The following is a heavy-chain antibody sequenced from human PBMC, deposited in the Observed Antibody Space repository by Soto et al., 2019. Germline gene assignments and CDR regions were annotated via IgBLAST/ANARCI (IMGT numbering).Heavy chain of an antibody. CDR3: AKRGTMGVFDN. CDR2: ITFRGDNT. D-gene: IGHD1-1*01. CDR1: GFTFSSYA. J-gene: IGHJ4*02. V-gene: IGHV3-23*01. Sequence: EVQLLESGGGLVPPGGSLRLSCAASGFTFSSYAMSWVRQAPGEGLEWLAGITFRGDNTYYADSVKGRFTLSRDNSRNRLDLQMNSLKVEDTALYYCAKRGTMGVFDNWGQGTLLTVSS.